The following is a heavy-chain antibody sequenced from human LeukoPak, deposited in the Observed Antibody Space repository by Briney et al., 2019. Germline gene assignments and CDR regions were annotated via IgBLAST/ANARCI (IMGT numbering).Heavy chain of an antibody. CDR1: GYTFTGYY. CDR2: INPNSDGT. V-gene: IGHV1-2*04. CDR3: ARLSVPGSGSSHFDY. D-gene: IGHD1-26*01. J-gene: IGHJ4*02. Sequence: ASVTVSFKASGYTFTGYYMHWVRQAPGQGLEWMGWINPNSDGTNYAQKFQGWVTMTRDTSISTAYMELSRLRSDDTAVYYCARLSVPGSGSSHFDYWGQGTLVTVSS.